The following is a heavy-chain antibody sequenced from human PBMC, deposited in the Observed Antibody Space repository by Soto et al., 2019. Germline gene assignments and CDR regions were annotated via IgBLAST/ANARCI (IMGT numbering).Heavy chain of an antibody. CDR3: AVLGGGFTYGSGSYYKPSGYGMDV. V-gene: IGHV4-34*01. J-gene: IGHJ6*02. Sequence: SETLSLTCAVYGGSFSGYYWSWIRQPPGKGLEWIGEINHSGSTNYNPSIKSQVTISVDTSKNQFSLKLSSVTASDTAVYYCAVLGGGFTYGSGSYYKPSGYGMDVWGQGTTVT. D-gene: IGHD3-10*01. CDR2: INHSGST. CDR1: GGSFSGYY.